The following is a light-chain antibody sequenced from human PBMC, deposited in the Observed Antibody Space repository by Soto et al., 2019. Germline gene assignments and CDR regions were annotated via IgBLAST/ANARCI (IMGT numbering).Light chain of an antibody. V-gene: IGKV3-15*01. CDR3: QQYNNWPPIT. Sequence: EIVMTQSPATLSVSPGERATLSCRASQSVSSNLAWYQQKPGQAPRLLIYGASTRATGIPARFSGSGSGTEVTLPISSLQSEEFSGYYCQQYNNWPPITFGQGTRLEIK. CDR1: QSVSSN. CDR2: GAS. J-gene: IGKJ5*01.